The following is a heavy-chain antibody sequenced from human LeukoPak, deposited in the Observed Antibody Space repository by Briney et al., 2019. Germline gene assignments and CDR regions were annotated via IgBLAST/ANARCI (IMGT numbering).Heavy chain of an antibody. CDR1: GFTFSSYE. D-gene: IGHD3-3*01. CDR3: AREPRRWSGYFDY. CDR2: ISSSGSTI. Sequence: GSLRLSCAASGFTFSSYEMNWVRQAPGKGLEWVSYISSSGSTIYYADSVKGRFTISRDNAKNSLYLQMNSLRAEDTAVYYCAREPRRWSGYFDYWSQGTLVTVSS. V-gene: IGHV3-48*03. J-gene: IGHJ4*02.